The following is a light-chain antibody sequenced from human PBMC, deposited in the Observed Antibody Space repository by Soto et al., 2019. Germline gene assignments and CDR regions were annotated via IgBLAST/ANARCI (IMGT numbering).Light chain of an antibody. CDR1: QSVSSSY. Sequence: EIVLTQSPGTLSLSPGERATLSCRASQSVSSSYLAWYQQKPGQAPRLLIYGASSRATGIPDRFSGSGSGTHFTLTISRLEPEDFAVYYCQQYGSSAWTFGQGTKLEIK. V-gene: IGKV3-20*01. CDR3: QQYGSSAWT. CDR2: GAS. J-gene: IGKJ2*02.